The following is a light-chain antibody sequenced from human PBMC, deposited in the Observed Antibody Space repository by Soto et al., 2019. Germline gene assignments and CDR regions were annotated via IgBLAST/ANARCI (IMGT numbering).Light chain of an antibody. CDR3: HQRGSGPRT. J-gene: IGKJ1*01. CDR1: QSVSSY. V-gene: IGKV3-11*01. CDR2: DAS. Sequence: EIVLTQSPATVSLSPGERATLSCRASQSVSSYLAWYQQKPGQAPRLLIYDASNRDTGTPARFSGSGSGTDFILTINSLEPEDFAVYYCHQRGSGPRTFDQGTKVEIK.